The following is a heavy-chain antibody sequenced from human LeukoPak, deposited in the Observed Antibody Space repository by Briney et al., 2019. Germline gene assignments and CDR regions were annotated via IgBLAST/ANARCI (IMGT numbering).Heavy chain of an antibody. CDR1: GFTFSSYA. D-gene: IGHD3-22*01. V-gene: IGHV3-23*01. CDR3: AKKGYYDGSGYYMYYFDH. J-gene: IGHJ4*02. CDR2: ISGSGGST. Sequence: PGGSLRLSCAASGFTFSSYAMSWVRRAPGKGLEWVSGISGSGGSTYYADSVKGRFTISRDNSKNTLFLQMNSLRAEDTAVYYCAKKGYYDGSGYYMYYFDHWGQGTLVTVSS.